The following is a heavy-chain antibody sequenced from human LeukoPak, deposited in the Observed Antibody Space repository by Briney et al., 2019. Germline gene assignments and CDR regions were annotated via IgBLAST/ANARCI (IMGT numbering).Heavy chain of an antibody. CDR2: ISGSGVRT. Sequence: PGGSLRLSCAASGFTFSSHAMGWVRLAPGQGPEWVSAISGSGVRTYYADSVKGRFTISRDNSKNTLYLQMNSLRAEDTAMYYCARGPLIEVAGTTWDYWGHGTLVVVSS. CDR1: GFTFSSHA. CDR3: ARGPLIEVAGTTWDY. V-gene: IGHV3-23*01. J-gene: IGHJ4*01. D-gene: IGHD6-19*01.